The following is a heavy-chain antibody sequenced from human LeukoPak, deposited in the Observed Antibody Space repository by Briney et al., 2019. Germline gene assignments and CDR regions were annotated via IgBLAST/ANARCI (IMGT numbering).Heavy chain of an antibody. Sequence: GGSLRLSCAASGFTFDDYDMHWVRQAPGKGLEWVTLVSGDGDSTYYADSVRGRLTISRDNSKNSLYLQMNSLRNEDTALYYCAKDFCSGGSCYSFDYWGQGTLVTVSS. CDR1: GFTFDDYD. CDR2: VSGDGDST. CDR3: AKDFCSGGSCYSFDY. J-gene: IGHJ4*02. D-gene: IGHD2-15*01. V-gene: IGHV3-43*02.